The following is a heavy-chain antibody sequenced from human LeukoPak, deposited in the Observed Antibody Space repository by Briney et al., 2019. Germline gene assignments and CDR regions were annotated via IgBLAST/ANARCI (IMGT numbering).Heavy chain of an antibody. J-gene: IGHJ4*02. V-gene: IGHV4-61*02. D-gene: IGHD5-24*01. CDR2: IYFSGTT. CDR1: GDSISSGGSSESYY. CDR3: ARAGRGDGYTDNFDY. Sequence: SETLSLTCTVSGDSISSGGSSESYYWSWIRQPAGKGLEWIGRIYFSGTTNYNPSLKSRVTISVDTSKNQFFLKLTSVTAADTAVYYCARAGRGDGYTDNFDYWGQGTLVTVSS.